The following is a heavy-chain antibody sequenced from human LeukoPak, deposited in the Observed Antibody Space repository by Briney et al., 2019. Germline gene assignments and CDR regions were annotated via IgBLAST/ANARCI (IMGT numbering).Heavy chain of an antibody. CDR1: GFTVSSSY. J-gene: IGHJ6*03. CDR2: IYSSGYS. D-gene: IGHD1-7*01. CDR3: ARVSGELLSSYYFYMDV. Sequence: GGSLRLSCAASGFTVSSSYMTWVRQAPGKGLEWVSIIYSSGYSYYADSVKGRFTISRDNSKNTLYLQMLSLRVEDTAVYHCARVSGELLSSYYFYMDVWGKGTTVTVSS. V-gene: IGHV3-66*02.